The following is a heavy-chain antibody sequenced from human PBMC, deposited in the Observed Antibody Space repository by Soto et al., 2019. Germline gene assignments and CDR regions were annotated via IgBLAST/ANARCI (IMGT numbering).Heavy chain of an antibody. CDR1: GASVSSGSYY. V-gene: IGHV4-61*03. CDR2: TYFDGST. D-gene: IGHD5-18*01. CDR3: ATGRYVYANEF. J-gene: IGHJ4*02. Sequence: KPSETLSLTCTVSGASVSSGSYYWAWIRQPPGKGLEWIGYTYFDGSTNYSPSLKSRVTISLDTSKNNFSLKLTSMTAADTAVYYCATGRYVYANEFWGQGTLVTVSS.